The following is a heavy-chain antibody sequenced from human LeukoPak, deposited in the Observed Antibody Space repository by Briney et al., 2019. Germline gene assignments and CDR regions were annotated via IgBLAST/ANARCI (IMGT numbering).Heavy chain of an antibody. CDR2: IYDSGST. CDR3: ARRKEYCGGDCYRYYYGMDV. J-gene: IGHJ6*02. V-gene: IGHV4-30-2*01. D-gene: IGHD2-21*02. CDR1: GGSISSGGYS. Sequence: SETLSLTCAVSGGSISSGGYSWSWIRQPPGKGLEWIGYIYDSGSTYYNPSLKSRVTISVDRSKNQFSLKLSSVTAADTAVYYCARRKEYCGGDCYRYYYGMDVWGQGTTVTVSS.